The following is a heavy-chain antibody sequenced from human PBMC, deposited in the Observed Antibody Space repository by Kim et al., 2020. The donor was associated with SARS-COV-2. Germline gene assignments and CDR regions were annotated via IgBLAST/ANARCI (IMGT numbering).Heavy chain of an antibody. CDR1: GLIFSNYG. J-gene: IGHJ3*02. Sequence: GGSLRLSCAVSGLIFSNYGMHWVRQAPGKGLEWVAVIWFDEKSEYYADSVRADSPSPETIPRTRCICKVNSLRAEDTAVYYCARALYYSTADAFDIWGQG. CDR3: ARALYYSTADAFDI. V-gene: IGHV3-33*01. CDR2: IWFDEKSE. D-gene: IGHD2-2*01.